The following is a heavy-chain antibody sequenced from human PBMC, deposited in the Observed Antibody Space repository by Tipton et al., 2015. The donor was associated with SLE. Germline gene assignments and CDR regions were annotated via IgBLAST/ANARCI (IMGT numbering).Heavy chain of an antibody. D-gene: IGHD3-9*01. V-gene: IGHV4-59*11. Sequence: TLSLTCTVSGGSISSHYWGWIRQPPGKGLEWIGYIYYSGSTNYNPSLKSRVTISVDTAKNQFSLKLSSVTAADTAVYYCAREQYDILTGYYDWGQGTLVTVSS. CDR3: AREQYDILTGYYD. CDR1: GGSISSHY. J-gene: IGHJ4*02. CDR2: IYYSGST.